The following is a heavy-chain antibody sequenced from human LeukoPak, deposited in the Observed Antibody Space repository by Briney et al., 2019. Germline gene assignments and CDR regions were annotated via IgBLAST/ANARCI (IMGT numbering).Heavy chain of an antibody. D-gene: IGHD3-3*01. V-gene: IGHV4-39*01. CDR1: GGSISSGGYY. J-gene: IGHJ4*02. CDR2: IHYSGNT. Sequence: SETLSLTCTVSGGSISSGGYYWSWIRQHPGKGLEWIGGIHYSGNTYYNPSLKSRVTISIDTSKNQFSLKLSSVTAADTAVYYCARLGAEPTYYDFWSGYSSFYFDYWGQGTLVTVSS. CDR3: ARLGAEPTYYDFWSGYSSFYFDY.